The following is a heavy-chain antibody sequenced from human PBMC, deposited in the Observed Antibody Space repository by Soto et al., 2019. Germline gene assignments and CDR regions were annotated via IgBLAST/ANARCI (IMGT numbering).Heavy chain of an antibody. CDR1: GFTFSSYA. Sequence: PGGSLRLSCAASGFTFSSYAMHWVRQAPGKGLEWVAVISYDGSNKYYADSVKGRFTISRDNSKNTLYLQMNSLRAEDTAVYYCAKAVGRIAARSAVHYYYYGMDVWGQGTTVTVSS. D-gene: IGHD6-6*01. CDR3: AKAVGRIAARSAVHYYYYGMDV. V-gene: IGHV3-30-3*01. J-gene: IGHJ6*02. CDR2: ISYDGSNK.